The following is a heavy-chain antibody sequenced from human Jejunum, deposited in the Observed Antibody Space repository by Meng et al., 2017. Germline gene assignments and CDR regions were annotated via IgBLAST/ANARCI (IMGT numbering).Heavy chain of an antibody. V-gene: IGHV4-34*01. CDR1: DESFNDYF. D-gene: IGHD4-17*01. CDR3: ARTRVTRLIDS. Sequence: LRPSFTVEDESFNDYFCFWSWLLQPPGKGLEWIGEINHSGSTYYNPSLKSRVTISVDTSKNQFSLKLTSVTVADTALYYGARTRVTRLIDSWGLGALVTVSS. CDR2: INHSGST. J-gene: IGHJ4*02.